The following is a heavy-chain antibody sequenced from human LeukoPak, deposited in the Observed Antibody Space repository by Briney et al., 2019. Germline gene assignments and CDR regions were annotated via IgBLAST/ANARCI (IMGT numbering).Heavy chain of an antibody. Sequence: PGGSLRLSCAVSGFSISTYTMHWVRQAPGKGLEWVAVISYGGINKYYAHSVKGRFTISRDNSENTLYLQMNSLRVEDTAVYYCARGDFAGPPDVYYYYMDVWGKGSTVTVSS. CDR1: GFSISTYT. D-gene: IGHD3-3*01. J-gene: IGHJ6*03. CDR3: ARGDFAGPPDVYYYYMDV. V-gene: IGHV3-30-3*01. CDR2: ISYGGINK.